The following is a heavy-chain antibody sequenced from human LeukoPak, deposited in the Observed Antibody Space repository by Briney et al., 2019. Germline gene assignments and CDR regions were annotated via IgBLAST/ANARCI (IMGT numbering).Heavy chain of an antibody. CDR2: IYPDDSDT. CDR1: GYSFTNYW. J-gene: IGHJ4*02. Sequence: GESLKISCKGSGYSFTNYWIGWVRQMPGKGLEWMGIIYPDDSDTRPSPTFQGQVTISADKSISTAYLQWRSLGASDTAMYYCARLRGATMPNPFDYWGQGTLVTVSS. V-gene: IGHV5-51*01. D-gene: IGHD1-26*01. CDR3: ARLRGATMPNPFDY.